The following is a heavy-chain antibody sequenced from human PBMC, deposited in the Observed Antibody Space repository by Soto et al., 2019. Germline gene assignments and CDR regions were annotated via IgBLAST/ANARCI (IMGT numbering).Heavy chain of an antibody. CDR2: IDPSDSYT. CDR3: ARLPITGTENYYYGMDV. D-gene: IGHD1-7*01. CDR1: GYSFTSYW. V-gene: IGHV5-10-1*01. Sequence: VGSLKISCNGSGYSFTSYWISWVRQMPWKGLEWMGRIDPSDSYTNYSPSFQGHVTISADKSISTAYLQWSSLKASDTAMYYCARLPITGTENYYYGMDVWGQGTTVTVSS. J-gene: IGHJ6*02.